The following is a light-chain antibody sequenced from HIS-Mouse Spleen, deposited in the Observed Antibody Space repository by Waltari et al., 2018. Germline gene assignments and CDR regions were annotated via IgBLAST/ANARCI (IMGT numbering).Light chain of an antibody. CDR3: QQYNRG. V-gene: IGKV1-5*03. CDR2: KAS. J-gene: IGKJ1*01. CDR1: QSISSW. Sequence: DIQMTQSPSTLSASVGDRVTITCRASQSISSWLAWYQQKPGKAPKLLIYKASSLESGVPSRFSGSGSGTEFTLTISSLQPDDFATYYCQQYNRGFGQGTKVEIK.